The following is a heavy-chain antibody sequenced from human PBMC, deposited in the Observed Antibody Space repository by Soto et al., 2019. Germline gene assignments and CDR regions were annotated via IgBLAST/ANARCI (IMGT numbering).Heavy chain of an antibody. V-gene: IGHV4-59*01. J-gene: IGHJ4*02. CDR2: IYYSGST. Sequence: QVQLQESGPGLVKPSETLSLTCTVSGGSISSYYWSWIRQPPGKGLEWIGYIYYSGSTNYNPSLKSRVTISVDTSKNQFSLKLSSVTAADTAVYYCAREIAVAGNWTPRRYFDYWGQGTLVTVSS. CDR1: GGSISSYY. D-gene: IGHD6-19*01. CDR3: AREIAVAGNWTPRRYFDY.